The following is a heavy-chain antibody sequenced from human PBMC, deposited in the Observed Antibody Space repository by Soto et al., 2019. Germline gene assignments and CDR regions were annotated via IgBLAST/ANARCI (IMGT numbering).Heavy chain of an antibody. V-gene: IGHV3-15*01. Sequence: GGSLRLSCAASGFTFSNAWMSWVRQAPGKGLEWVGRIKSKTDGGTTDYAAPVKGRFTISRDDSKNTLYLQMNSLKTEDTAVYYCTTAPIVVVVAATLDVWGKGTTVTVSS. J-gene: IGHJ6*04. D-gene: IGHD2-15*01. CDR1: GFTFSNAW. CDR2: IKSKTDGGTT. CDR3: TTAPIVVVVAATLDV.